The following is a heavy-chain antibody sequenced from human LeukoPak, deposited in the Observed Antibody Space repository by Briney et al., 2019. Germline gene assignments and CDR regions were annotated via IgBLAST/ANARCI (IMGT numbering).Heavy chain of an antibody. V-gene: IGHV4-59*10. Sequence: SETLSLTCAVSGESFSGYFWTWIRQPPGKGLEWIGRIYTSGSTNYNPSLKSRVTMSVDTSKNQFSLKLSSVTAADTAVYYCARGYYDSSGYYNNYFDYWGQGTLVTVSS. CDR1: GESFSGYF. J-gene: IGHJ4*02. CDR2: IYTSGST. D-gene: IGHD3-22*01. CDR3: ARGYYDSSGYYNNYFDY.